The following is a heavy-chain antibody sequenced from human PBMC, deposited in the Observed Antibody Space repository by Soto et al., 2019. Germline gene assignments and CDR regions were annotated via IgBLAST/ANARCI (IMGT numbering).Heavy chain of an antibody. CDR1: GGSISSSSYY. D-gene: IGHD3-3*01. CDR2: IYYSGST. Sequence: SETLSLTCTVSGGSISSSSYYWGWIRQPPGKGLEWIGSIYYSGSTYYNPSLKSRVTISVDTSKNQFSLKLSSVTAADTAVYYFARLPYDFWSGYYPYYFDYWGQGTLVTVSS. CDR3: ARLPYDFWSGYYPYYFDY. J-gene: IGHJ4*02. V-gene: IGHV4-39*01.